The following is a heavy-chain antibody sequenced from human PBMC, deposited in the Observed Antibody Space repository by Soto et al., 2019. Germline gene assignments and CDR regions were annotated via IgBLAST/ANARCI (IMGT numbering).Heavy chain of an antibody. CDR1: GGSISDGAYY. CDR2: IYDSGNT. D-gene: IGHD2-21*01. CDR3: ASGLSGDKVDQ. J-gene: IGHJ4*02. Sequence: QVQLQESGPGLVKPSQTLSLTCTVSGGSISDGAYYWSWIRQPPGKGLEWIGHIYDSGNTYNNPSLTRRLTISVDPSKNPFSLNLNSVTAADTAVYYCASGLSGDKVDQWGQGTLVTVSS. V-gene: IGHV4-30-4*01.